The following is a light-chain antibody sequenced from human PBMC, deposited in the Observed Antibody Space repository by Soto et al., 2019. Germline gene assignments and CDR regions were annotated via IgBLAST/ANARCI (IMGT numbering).Light chain of an antibody. CDR2: GAS. V-gene: IGKV3-15*01. J-gene: IGKJ4*01. Sequence: EIEMTQSPATLSLAPGERVTLSCRASESVSTNLAWYQQKAGQAPRLLIYGASTRATGIPARFSGSGSGTEFTLTISSLQSEDFAVYYCQQYSIYPLTFGGGTKV. CDR3: QQYSIYPLT. CDR1: ESVSTN.